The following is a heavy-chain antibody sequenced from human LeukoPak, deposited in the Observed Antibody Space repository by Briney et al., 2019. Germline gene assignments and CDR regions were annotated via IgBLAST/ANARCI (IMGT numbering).Heavy chain of an antibody. CDR2: ISGSGGTT. CDR1: GFTFSSYA. Sequence: GGSLRLSCAASGFTFSSYAMSWVRQPPGKGLEWVSEISGSGGTTYYADAVKGPFTISRDSSKNTLYLQMNSLRAEDTAVQYCAKDFAGGPKTFYYYYGMDVWGQGTTVTVSS. CDR3: AKDFAGGPKTFYYYYGMDV. V-gene: IGHV3-23*01. J-gene: IGHJ6*02. D-gene: IGHD3-16*01.